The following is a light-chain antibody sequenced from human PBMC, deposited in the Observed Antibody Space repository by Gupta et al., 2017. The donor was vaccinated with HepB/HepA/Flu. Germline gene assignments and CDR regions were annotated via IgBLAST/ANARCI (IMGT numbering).Light chain of an antibody. V-gene: IGKV4-1*01. CDR1: QSVLYSSNNKNY. J-gene: IGKJ2*04. Sequence: DIVLTQAPDSLAVSLGERATINCKSSQSVLYSSNNKNYLAWYQQKPGQPPKLLIYWASTLESGVPDRFSGSGSGTDFTLTISSLQAEDVAVYYCQQYYSTPCSFGQGTKLEIK. CDR2: WAS. CDR3: QQYYSTPCS.